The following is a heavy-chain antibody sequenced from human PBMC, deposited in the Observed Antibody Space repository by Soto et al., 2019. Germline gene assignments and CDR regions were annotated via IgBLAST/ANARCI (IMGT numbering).Heavy chain of an antibody. J-gene: IGHJ5*02. CDR2: MYHIGTM. CDR1: GAFIIIGDYY. D-gene: IGHD2-2*01. Sequence: PSDTLSLTFTVSGAFIIIGDYYWSWVGQHPRKGLEWLGFMYHIGTMLYNPAIQTRITMSVDTSKNQLSLKLTSVTVSDSAVYYCPRDFSVAPAASGFGLWGQGTLVTVSS. CDR3: PRDFSVAPAASGFGL. V-gene: IGHV4-31*03.